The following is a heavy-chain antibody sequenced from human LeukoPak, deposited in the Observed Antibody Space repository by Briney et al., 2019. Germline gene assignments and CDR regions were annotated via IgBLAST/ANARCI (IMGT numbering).Heavy chain of an antibody. CDR3: AKDPLGSSRLGLRKGDY. Sequence: GGSLRLSCAASGFTFSSYSMSWVRQAPGKGLEWVSAISGSGGSTYYADSVKGRFTISRDNSKNTLYLQMNSLRAEDTAVYYCAKDPLGSSRLGLRKGDYWGQGTLVTVSS. CDR1: GFTFSSYS. CDR2: ISGSGGST. J-gene: IGHJ4*02. D-gene: IGHD6-13*01. V-gene: IGHV3-23*01.